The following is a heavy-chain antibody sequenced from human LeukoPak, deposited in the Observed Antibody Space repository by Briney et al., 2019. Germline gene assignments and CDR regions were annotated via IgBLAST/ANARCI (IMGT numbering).Heavy chain of an antibody. CDR1: GFTFDDYA. J-gene: IGHJ4*02. CDR3: AKGGHRYSSGWYYFDY. D-gene: IGHD6-19*01. Sequence: PGGSLRLSCAASGFTFDDYAMHWVRQAPGKGLEWVSGVSWNSGSVGYADSVKGRFTISRDNAKNSLYLQMNSLRAEDTALYYCAKGGHRYSSGWYYFDYWGQGTLVTVSS. CDR2: VSWNSGSV. V-gene: IGHV3-9*01.